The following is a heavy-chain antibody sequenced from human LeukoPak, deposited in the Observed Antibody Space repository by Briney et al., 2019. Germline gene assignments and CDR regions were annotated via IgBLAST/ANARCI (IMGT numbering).Heavy chain of an antibody. V-gene: IGHV3-30-3*01. Sequence: GGSLRLSCAASGFTFSNYAMHWVRQGLVKGLESMAVVSHDGIQTYYADSVKGRFTISRDNSKSTLFLQMNSLRAEDTAVYYCARDGGGGYNQIDFWGQGALVTVSS. CDR3: ARDGGGGYNQIDF. J-gene: IGHJ4*02. CDR2: VSHDGIQT. CDR1: GFTFSNYA. D-gene: IGHD5-24*01.